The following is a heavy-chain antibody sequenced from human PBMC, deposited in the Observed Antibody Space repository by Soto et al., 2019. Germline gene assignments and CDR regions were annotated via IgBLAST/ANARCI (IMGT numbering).Heavy chain of an antibody. CDR3: ARDPSTIFGVVTPYMDV. CDR1: GFTFSSYG. J-gene: IGHJ6*02. Sequence: GGSLRLSCAASGFTFSSYGMHWVRQAPGKGLEWVAVIWYDGSNKYYADSVKGRFTISRDNSKNTLYLQMNSLRAEDTAVYYCARDPSTIFGVVTPYMDVWGQGTTVTVSS. CDR2: IWYDGSNK. D-gene: IGHD3-3*01. V-gene: IGHV3-33*01.